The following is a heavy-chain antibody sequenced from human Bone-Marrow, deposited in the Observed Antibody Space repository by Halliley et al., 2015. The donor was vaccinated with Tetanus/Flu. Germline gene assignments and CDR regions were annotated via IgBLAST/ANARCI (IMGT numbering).Heavy chain of an antibody. J-gene: IGHJ4*02. CDR3: ARQGDRISL. Sequence: AGRGLGWLGIFFYGGTPSHTPPLKSRFVISGDTSKNQFPLNLDSVPAADTAVYYCARQGDRISLWGQGTLVTVSS. D-gene: IGHD3-3*02. CDR2: FFYGGTP. V-gene: IGHV4-39*01.